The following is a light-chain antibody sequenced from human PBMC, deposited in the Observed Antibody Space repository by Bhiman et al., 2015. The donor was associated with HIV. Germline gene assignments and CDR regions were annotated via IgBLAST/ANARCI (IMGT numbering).Light chain of an antibody. Sequence: QSALTQPASMSGSPGQSITISCTGTSSDVGTYNYVSWYQQYPGKAPKLLIYDVSKRPSGVSNRFSGSKSGNTASLTISGLQAEDEAAYYCSSYTSSSSPYVFGTGTKVTVL. V-gene: IGLV2-14*01. CDR3: SSYTSSSSPYV. J-gene: IGLJ1*01. CDR1: SSDVGTYNY. CDR2: DVS.